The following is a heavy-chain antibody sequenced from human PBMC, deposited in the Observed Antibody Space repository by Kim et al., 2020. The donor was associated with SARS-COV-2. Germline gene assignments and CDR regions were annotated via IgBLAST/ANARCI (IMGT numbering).Heavy chain of an antibody. CDR2: INHSGST. J-gene: IGHJ6*03. D-gene: IGHD6-19*01. V-gene: IGHV4-34*01. Sequence: SETLSLTCAVYGGSFNGYYWSWIRQPPGKGLEWIGEINHSGSTNYNPSLKSRVTIPVETSKNQFSLKLSSVTAAETAVYYCARGTRQWLVRGPYYYYMDVWGKGTTVTVSS. CDR3: ARGTRQWLVRGPYYYYMDV. CDR1: GGSFNGYY.